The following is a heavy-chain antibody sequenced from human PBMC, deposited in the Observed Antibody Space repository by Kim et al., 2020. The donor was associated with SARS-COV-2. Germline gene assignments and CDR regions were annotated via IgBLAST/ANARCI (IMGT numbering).Heavy chain of an antibody. Sequence: GGSLRLSCVASGFTFTTYAMNWVRQAPGKGLEWVAGISDGGGNTYYADSVKGRFTISIDTSKNTLYLQMNSLSAEDTAVYYCAKEFRSTTQTTGGDLFDSWGQGTLVTVSS. J-gene: IGHJ4*02. V-gene: IGHV3-23*01. CDR3: AKEFRSTTQTTGGDLFDS. D-gene: IGHD4-17*01. CDR2: ISDGGGNT. CDR1: GFTFTTYA.